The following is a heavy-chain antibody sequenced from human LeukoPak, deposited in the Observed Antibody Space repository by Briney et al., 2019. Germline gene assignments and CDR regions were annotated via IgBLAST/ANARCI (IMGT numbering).Heavy chain of an antibody. J-gene: IGHJ6*02. CDR3: ARHGRAENYYYYGMDV. CDR2: IYYSGST. D-gene: IGHD1-14*01. V-gene: IGHV4-59*08. Sequence: SETLSLTCTVSGGSISSYYWSWIRQPPGKGLEWIGYIYYSGSTNYNPSLKSRVTISVDTSKNQFSLKLSSVTAADTAVYYCARHGRAENYYYYGMDVWGQGTTVTVSS. CDR1: GGSISSYY.